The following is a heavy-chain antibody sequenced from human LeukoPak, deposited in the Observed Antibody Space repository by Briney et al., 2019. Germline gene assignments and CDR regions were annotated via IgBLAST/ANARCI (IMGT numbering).Heavy chain of an antibody. D-gene: IGHD6-19*01. Sequence: ASVKVSCKASGYTFTSYGISWVRQAPGQGLEWMGWISAYNGNTNYAQKLQGRVTMTTDTSTSTAYMELRSLRSDDTAVYYCARGVAVAAYRGGNYYYYYMDVWGKGTTVTVSS. CDR1: GYTFTSYG. CDR3: ARGVAVAAYRGGNYYYYYMDV. CDR2: ISAYNGNT. V-gene: IGHV1-18*01. J-gene: IGHJ6*03.